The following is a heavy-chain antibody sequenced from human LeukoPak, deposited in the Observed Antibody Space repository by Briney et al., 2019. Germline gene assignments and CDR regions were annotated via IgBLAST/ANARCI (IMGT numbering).Heavy chain of an antibody. CDR1: GYTFTSYY. J-gene: IGHJ4*02. CDR3: ARTYSGSYGFDY. V-gene: IGHV1-46*01. D-gene: IGHD1-26*01. CDR2: INPSGGST. Sequence: ASVKVSCKASGYTFTSYYMHWARQAPGQGLEWMGIINPSGGSTSYAQKFQGRVTMTRDMSTSTVYMELSSLRSEDTAVYYCARTYSGSYGFDYWGQGTLVTVSS.